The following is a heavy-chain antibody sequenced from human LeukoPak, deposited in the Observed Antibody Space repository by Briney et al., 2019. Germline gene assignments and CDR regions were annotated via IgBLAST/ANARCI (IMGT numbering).Heavy chain of an antibody. CDR1: GGSISSGSYY. CDR2: IYTSGST. CDR3: ARHPRGVATRYPRNFYYYYMDV. V-gene: IGHV4-61*02. Sequence: PSETLSLTCTVSGGSISSGSYYWSWIRQPAGKGLEWIGRIYTSGSTNYNPSLKSRVTISVDTSKNQFSLKLSSVTAADTAVYYCARHPRGVATRYPRNFYYYYMDVWGKGTTVTVSS. J-gene: IGHJ6*03. D-gene: IGHD5-12*01.